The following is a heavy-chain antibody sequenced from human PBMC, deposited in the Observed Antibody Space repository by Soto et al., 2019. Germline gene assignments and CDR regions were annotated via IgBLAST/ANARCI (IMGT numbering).Heavy chain of an antibody. CDR1: GYTFTSYD. D-gene: IGHD2-15*01. V-gene: IGHV1-8*01. Sequence: QVQLVQSGAEVKKPGASVKVSCKASGYTFTSYDINWVRQATGQGLEWMGWMNPNSGNTGYAQKFQGRVTMTRNTSISKAYMELSSLRSKDTAVYYCARGLYCSGGSCYSYWGQGTLVTVSS. CDR3: ARGLYCSGGSCYSY. J-gene: IGHJ4*02. CDR2: MNPNSGNT.